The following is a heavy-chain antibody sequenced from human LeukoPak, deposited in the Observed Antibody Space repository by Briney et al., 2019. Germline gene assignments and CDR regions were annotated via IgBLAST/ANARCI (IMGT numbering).Heavy chain of an antibody. D-gene: IGHD5-12*01. J-gene: IGHJ6*02. V-gene: IGHV4-59*08. Sequence: SETLSLTCTVSGGSISSYYWSWIRQPPGKGLEWIGYIYYSGSTNYNPSLKSRVTISVDTSKNQFSLKLSSVTAADTAVYYCARLRGYPGHYYYYYGMDVWGQGTTVTVSS. CDR1: GGSISSYY. CDR3: ARLRGYPGHYYYYYGMDV. CDR2: IYYSGST.